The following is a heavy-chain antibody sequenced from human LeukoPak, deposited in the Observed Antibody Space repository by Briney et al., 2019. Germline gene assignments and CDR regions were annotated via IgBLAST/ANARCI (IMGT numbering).Heavy chain of an antibody. J-gene: IGHJ6*02. D-gene: IGHD3-16*01. CDR1: GFTFSSYA. CDR3: AKQPAYVPSYGMDV. V-gene: IGHV3-23*01. Sequence: GGSLRLSCAASGFTFSSYAMSWVRQAPGKGLEWVSGISGSGGSRYYTDSVKGRFTISRDNAKNTLYLQMNSLRAEDTAIYYCAKQPAYVPSYGMDVWGQGTTVTVSS. CDR2: ISGSGGSR.